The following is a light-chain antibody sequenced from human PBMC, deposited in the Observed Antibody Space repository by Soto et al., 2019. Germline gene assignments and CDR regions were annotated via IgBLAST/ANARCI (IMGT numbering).Light chain of an antibody. CDR2: GAS. CDR1: QSVSSSD. J-gene: IGKJ5*01. CDR3: QQYGSSPPT. V-gene: IGKV3-20*01. Sequence: EIVLTQSPGTLSLSPGERATLSCRASQSVSSSDLAWYQQKPGQAPRLLIYGASSRATGIPDRFSGSGSGTDFTLTISRLEPGDFAVYYCQQYGSSPPTFGQGTRLVIK.